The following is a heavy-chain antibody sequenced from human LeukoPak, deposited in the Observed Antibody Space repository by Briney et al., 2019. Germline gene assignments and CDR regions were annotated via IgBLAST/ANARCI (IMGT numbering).Heavy chain of an antibody. CDR1: GFTFSSYA. J-gene: IGHJ4*02. CDR3: ARETGYSGYATDFDY. Sequence: GGSLRLSCAASGFTFSSYAMHWVRQAPGKGLEWVAVISYGGSNKYYADSVKGRFTISRDNSKNTLYLQMNSLRAEDTAVYYCARETGYSGYATDFDYWGQGTLVTVSS. D-gene: IGHD5-12*01. CDR2: ISYGGSNK. V-gene: IGHV3-30-3*01.